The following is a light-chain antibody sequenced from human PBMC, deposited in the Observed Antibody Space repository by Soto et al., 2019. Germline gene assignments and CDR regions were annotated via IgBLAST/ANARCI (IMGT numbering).Light chain of an antibody. CDR1: QDSSNY. CDR3: QQYDNPNLTVT. CDR2: DPS. J-gene: IGKJ4*01. V-gene: IGKV1-33*01. Sequence: DIQMTQSPSSLSASVGDRVTITCQASQDSSNYLNWYQQKPGKAPKLLIYDPSNLETGVPSRFSGSGSGTDFTFTISSLQPEGIATYYCQQYDNPNLTVTFGGGTKVEIK.